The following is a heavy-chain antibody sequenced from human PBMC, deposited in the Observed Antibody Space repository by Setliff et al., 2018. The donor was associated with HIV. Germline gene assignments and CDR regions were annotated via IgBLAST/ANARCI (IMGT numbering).Heavy chain of an antibody. J-gene: IGHJ4*02. CDR1: GASISSYY. V-gene: IGHV4-59*01. CDR3: ARLSGGMVPNY. CDR2: ITDSGNT. D-gene: IGHD3-10*01. Sequence: SETLSLTCNVSGASISSYYWTWIRQSPGNRLEWLGYITDSGNTNYNPSLRRRVTISADTSKNQVSLRLRSVTAADTAVYYCARLSGGMVPNYWGQGTLVTVSS.